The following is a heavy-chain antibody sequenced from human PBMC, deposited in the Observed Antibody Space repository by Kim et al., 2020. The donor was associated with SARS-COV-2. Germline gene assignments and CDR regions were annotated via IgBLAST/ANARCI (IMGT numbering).Heavy chain of an antibody. V-gene: IGHV1-69*01. J-gene: IGHJ4*02. Sequence: QGRVTITADESTSTAYMELSSLRSEDTAVYYCASNGGGAGLTVSRIYFDYWGQGTLVTVSS. D-gene: IGHD3-10*01. CDR3: ASNGGGAGLTVSRIYFDY.